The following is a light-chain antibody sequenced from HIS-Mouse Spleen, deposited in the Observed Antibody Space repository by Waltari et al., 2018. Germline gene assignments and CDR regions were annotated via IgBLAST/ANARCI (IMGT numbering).Light chain of an antibody. V-gene: IGLV3-10*01. CDR3: YSTDSSGNHRV. J-gene: IGLJ2*01. CDR1: ALPKKY. CDR2: EDS. Sequence: SYELTQSPSESVSPGQTARITCSGDALPKKYAYWYQQKSGQAPVLVIYEDSKRPSGIPERFSGSSSGTMATLTISGAQVEDEADYYCYSTDSSGNHRVFGGGTKLTVL.